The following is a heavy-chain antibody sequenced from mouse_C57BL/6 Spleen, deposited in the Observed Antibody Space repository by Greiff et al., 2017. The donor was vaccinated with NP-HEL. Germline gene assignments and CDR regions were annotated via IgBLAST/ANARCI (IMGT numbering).Heavy chain of an antibody. D-gene: IGHD2-3*01. Sequence: VQRVESGPGLVQPSQSLSITCTVSGFSLTSYGVHWVRQSPGKGLEWLGVIWSGGSTDYNAAFISRLSISKDNSKSQVFFKMNSLQADDTAIYYCARNLGDGYFLFAYWGQGTLVTVSA. V-gene: IGHV2-2*01. J-gene: IGHJ3*01. CDR3: ARNLGDGYFLFAY. CDR1: GFSLTSYG. CDR2: IWSGGST.